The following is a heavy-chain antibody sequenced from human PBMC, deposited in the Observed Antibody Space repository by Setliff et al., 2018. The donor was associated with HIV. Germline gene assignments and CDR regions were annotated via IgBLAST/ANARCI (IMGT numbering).Heavy chain of an antibody. D-gene: IGHD4-17*01. V-gene: IGHV3-23*01. CDR2: LSGSGSST. CDR3: MYGGRTATTH. Sequence: PGGSLRLSCAASGFTFSNYAMSWVRQAPGKGLEWVSELSGSGSSTNYADSVKGRFTISRDSAKYSLYLQMNTLRVEDTAVYYCMYGGRTATTHWGQGTLVTVSS. CDR1: GFTFSNYA. J-gene: IGHJ4*02.